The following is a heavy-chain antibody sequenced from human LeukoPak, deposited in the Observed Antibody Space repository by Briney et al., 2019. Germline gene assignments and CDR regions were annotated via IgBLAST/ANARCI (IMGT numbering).Heavy chain of an antibody. CDR2: IYYSGST. J-gene: IGHJ2*01. CDR3: ARLTTTYYDFWSGYYTGWYFDL. CDR1: GGSISSSSYY. V-gene: IGHV4-39*01. Sequence: PSETLSLTCTVSGGSISSSSYYWGWRRQPPGRGLEWVGSIYYSGSTYYNPSLKSRVTISVDTSKNQFSLKLSSVTAADTAVYYCARLTTTYYDFWSGYYTGWYFDLWGRGTLVTVSS. D-gene: IGHD3-3*01.